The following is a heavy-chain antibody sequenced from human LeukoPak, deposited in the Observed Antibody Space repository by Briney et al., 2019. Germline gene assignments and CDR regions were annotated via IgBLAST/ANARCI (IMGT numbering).Heavy chain of an antibody. V-gene: IGHV4-4*07. D-gene: IGHD6-13*01. CDR2: IYTNGDT. CDR1: GGSISGYY. CDR3: ARAAGAAGGQYFDY. J-gene: IGHJ4*02. Sequence: SETLSLNCTVSGGSISGYYWSWIRQPAGQGLEWIGRIYTNGDTNYKPSLKRRVTMSVDTSKNQLSLKLRPVTAADTAMYYCARAAGAAGGQYFDYWGQGALVTVSS.